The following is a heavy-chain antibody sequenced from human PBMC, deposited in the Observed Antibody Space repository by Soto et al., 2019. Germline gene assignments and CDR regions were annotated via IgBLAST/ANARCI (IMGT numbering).Heavy chain of an antibody. J-gene: IGHJ4*02. D-gene: IGHD3-10*01. CDR2: ISSSSSYI. CDR1: GFTFSSYS. Sequence: GGSLRLSCAASGFTFSSYSMNWVRQAPGKGLEWVSSISSSSSYIYYADSVKGRFTISRDNAKNSLYLQMNSLRAEDTAVYYCASLELHYGSASYFDYWGQGTLVTVSS. V-gene: IGHV3-21*01. CDR3: ASLELHYGSASYFDY.